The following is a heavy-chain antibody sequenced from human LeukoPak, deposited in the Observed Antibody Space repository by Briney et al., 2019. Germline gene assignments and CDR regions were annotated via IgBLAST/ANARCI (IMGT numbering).Heavy chain of an antibody. CDR3: AKDLSWGRGLAASRIPVEIDY. Sequence: GGSLRLSCAASGFTFSYYDMLWVGQAPGKGLEWVSTISGSSGSTYYAHSVKGRFTISRDNSKNTLELEMQSLRAEDTAVDYCAKDLSWGRGLAASRIPVEIDYWGEGTLVTVSS. J-gene: IGHJ4*02. V-gene: IGHV3-23*01. D-gene: IGHD2-15*01. CDR1: GFTFSYYD. CDR2: ISGSSGST.